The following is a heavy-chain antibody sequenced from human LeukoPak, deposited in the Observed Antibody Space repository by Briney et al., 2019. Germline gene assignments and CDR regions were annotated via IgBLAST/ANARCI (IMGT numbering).Heavy chain of an antibody. CDR1: VGTFSSYA. CDR3: ARLRDPRYNWNYGESYYGMDV. Sequence: SVKVSCKASVGTFSSYAISWVRQAPGQGLEWMGRIIPILGIANYAQKFQGRVTITADKSTSTAYMELSSLRSEDTAVYYCARLRDPRYNWNYGESYYGMDVWGQGTTVTVSS. CDR2: IIPILGIA. V-gene: IGHV1-69*04. J-gene: IGHJ6*02. D-gene: IGHD1-7*01.